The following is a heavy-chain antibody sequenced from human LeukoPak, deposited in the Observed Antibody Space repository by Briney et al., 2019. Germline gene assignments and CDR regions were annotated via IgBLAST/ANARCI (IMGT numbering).Heavy chain of an antibody. D-gene: IGHD3-16*01. CDR1: GGSFSGYY. Sequence: SETLSLTCAVYGGSFSGYYWSWIRQPPGKGLEWIGEINHSGSTNYNPSLKSRVTISVDTSKNQFSLKLSSVTAADTAVYYCARGIWGLGDYWGQGTLVTVSS. CDR2: INHSGST. J-gene: IGHJ4*02. V-gene: IGHV4-34*01. CDR3: ARGIWGLGDY.